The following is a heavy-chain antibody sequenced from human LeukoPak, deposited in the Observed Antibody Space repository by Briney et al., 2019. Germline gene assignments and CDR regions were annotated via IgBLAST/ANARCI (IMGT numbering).Heavy chain of an antibody. V-gene: IGHV4-31*03. Sequence: SETLSLTCTVSGGSISSGGYYWSWIRQHPGKGLEWIGYIYYSGSTYYNPSLKSRVTISVDTSKNQFSLKLSSVTAADTAVYYCMISTGDDSDAFDIWGQGTMVTVSS. D-gene: IGHD7-27*01. CDR3: MISTGDDSDAFDI. CDR2: IYYSGST. J-gene: IGHJ3*02. CDR1: GGSISSGGYY.